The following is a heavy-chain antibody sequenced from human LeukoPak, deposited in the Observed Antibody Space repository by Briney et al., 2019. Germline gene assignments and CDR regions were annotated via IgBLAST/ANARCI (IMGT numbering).Heavy chain of an antibody. CDR1: GFTFSSYW. J-gene: IGHJ4*02. V-gene: IGHV3-74*01. CDR3: ARDHPLRRYFDY. CDR2: INSDGSST. Sequence: PGGSLRLSCAASGFTFSSYWMHWVRQAPGKGLVWVSRINSDGSSTNYADSVKGRFTISRDNAKNSLYLQMNSLRAEDTAVYYCARDHPLRRYFDYWGQGTLVTVSS.